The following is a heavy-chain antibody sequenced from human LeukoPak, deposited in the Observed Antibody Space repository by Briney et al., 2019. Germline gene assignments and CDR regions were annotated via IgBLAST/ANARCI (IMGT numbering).Heavy chain of an antibody. V-gene: IGHV3-33*01. CDR2: IWYDGSNK. Sequence: PWGSLIPTCVASGFISTIYGMPWVRQAPGNGLDSAAFIWYDGSNKYYADSVKGRFTISRDNSKNTLHLQMNSLRGEDTAVYYCARGSSSWYSDWLDPWGQGTLVNVSS. J-gene: IGHJ5*02. D-gene: IGHD6-13*01. CDR3: ARGSSSWYSDWLDP. CDR1: GFISTIYG.